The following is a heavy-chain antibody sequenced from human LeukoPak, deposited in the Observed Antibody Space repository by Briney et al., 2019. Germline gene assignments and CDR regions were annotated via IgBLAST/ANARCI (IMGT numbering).Heavy chain of an antibody. J-gene: IGHJ4*02. Sequence: GGSLRLSCAASGFXFRNHAIHWVRQAPGKGLEWVAVISYDGSNKYYADSVKGRFTISRENSKSTLYLQMNSLRAEDTAVYYCAREEYNRMFFDYWGQGTLVTVSS. D-gene: IGHD1-14*01. CDR2: ISYDGSNK. CDR1: GFXFRNHA. CDR3: AREEYNRMFFDY. V-gene: IGHV3-30-3*01.